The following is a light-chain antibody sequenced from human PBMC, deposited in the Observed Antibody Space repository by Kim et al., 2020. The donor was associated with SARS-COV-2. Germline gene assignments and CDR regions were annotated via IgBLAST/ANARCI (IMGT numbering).Light chain of an antibody. J-gene: IGKJ3*01. CDR2: GAS. V-gene: IGKV3-20*01. Sequence: EIVLTQSPGTLSLSPGERATLSCRASQSVSNNYLAWYQQKPGQAPRLLVYGASSRATGIPDRFSGSGSGTDFTLTISRLEPEDFAVFYCQQYDSSPFTFGPGTKVYIK. CDR1: QSVSNNY. CDR3: QQYDSSPFT.